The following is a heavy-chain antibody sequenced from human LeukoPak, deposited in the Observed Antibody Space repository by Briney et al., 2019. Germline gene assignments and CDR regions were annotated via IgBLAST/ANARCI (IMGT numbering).Heavy chain of an antibody. CDR2: MNPNSGNT. CDR3: ARLAYYYDSSGYYSPGDY. Sequence: GASVKVSCKASGYTFTSYDINWVRQATGQGLEWMGWMNPNSGNTGYAQKFQGRVTMTRNTSISTAYMELSSLRSEDTAVYYCARLAYYYDSSGYYSPGDYWGQGTLVTVSS. D-gene: IGHD3-22*01. V-gene: IGHV1-8*01. CDR1: GYTFTSYD. J-gene: IGHJ4*02.